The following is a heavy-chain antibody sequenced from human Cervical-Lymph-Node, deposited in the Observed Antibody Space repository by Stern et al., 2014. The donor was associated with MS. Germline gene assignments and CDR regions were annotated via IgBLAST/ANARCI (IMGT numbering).Heavy chain of an antibody. CDR1: GYSFIGYM. V-gene: IGHV1-2*06. CDR2: LNPNSGDT. J-gene: IGHJ5*01. D-gene: IGHD2-15*01. CDR3: ARWGETRYCMGGSCYAPWFDR. Sequence: QDQLVQSGAEVKKPGASVKVSCKASGYSFIGYMIHWVRLAPGQGLEWMGRLNPNSGDTNVAQKFQGRVAMTRDTTISTAYMELSSLRSDDTAVYYCARWGETRYCMGGSCYAPWFDRWGQGTLVTVSS.